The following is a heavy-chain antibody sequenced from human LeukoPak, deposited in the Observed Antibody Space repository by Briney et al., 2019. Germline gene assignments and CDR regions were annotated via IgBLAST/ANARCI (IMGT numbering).Heavy chain of an antibody. Sequence: SETLSLTRTVSGGSISSYYWSWIRQSAGKGLEWIGRINTSGSTNYNPSLKSRVTMSLDTSKNQFSLKLRSVTAADTAVYYCARGYTRDAFDIWGQGTMVTVSS. CDR3: ARGYTRDAFDI. V-gene: IGHV4-4*07. CDR2: INTSGST. CDR1: GGSISSYY. J-gene: IGHJ3*02. D-gene: IGHD5-18*01.